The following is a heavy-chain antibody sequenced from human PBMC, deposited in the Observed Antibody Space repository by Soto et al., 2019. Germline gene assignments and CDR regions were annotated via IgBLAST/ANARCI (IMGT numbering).Heavy chain of an antibody. Sequence: PSLTCTVSGDSVSSTYWWNWVRQPPGKGLEWIGEISHSETTDYSPSLKSRVTISVDKSKNQFSLKLSSVTAADTAVYYCARSEAAAGDFDYWGQGALVTVSS. CDR3: ARSEAAAGDFDY. CDR2: ISHSETT. D-gene: IGHD6-13*01. CDR1: GDSVSSTYW. V-gene: IGHV4-4*02. J-gene: IGHJ4*02.